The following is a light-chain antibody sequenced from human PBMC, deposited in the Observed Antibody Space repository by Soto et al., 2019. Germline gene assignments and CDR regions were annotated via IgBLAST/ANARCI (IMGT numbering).Light chain of an antibody. CDR1: SSNIGSNN. J-gene: IGLJ2*01. CDR3: AAWNDSRNGVV. CDR2: SNN. V-gene: IGLV1-44*01. Sequence: QSVLTQPPSASGTPGQRVTISCSGSSSNIGSNNVNWYQQLPGTAPKLLIYSNNQRPSGVPDRFSGSKSGTSASLAISGLQSEDEDDYYCAAWNDSRNGVVFGGGTKLTVL.